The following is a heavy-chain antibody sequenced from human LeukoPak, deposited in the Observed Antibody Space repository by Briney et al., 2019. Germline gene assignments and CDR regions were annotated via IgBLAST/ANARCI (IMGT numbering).Heavy chain of an antibody. CDR2: ISAYNGNT. CDR1: GYTFTSYG. D-gene: IGHD3-22*01. J-gene: IGHJ4*02. Sequence: ASVKVSCKASGYTFTSYGISWVRQAPGQGLEWMGRISAYNGNTNYAQKLQGRVTMTTDTSTSTAYMELSSLRSEDTAVYYCARFDEPRITMIVGDYWGQGTLVTVSS. V-gene: IGHV1-18*01. CDR3: ARFDEPRITMIVGDY.